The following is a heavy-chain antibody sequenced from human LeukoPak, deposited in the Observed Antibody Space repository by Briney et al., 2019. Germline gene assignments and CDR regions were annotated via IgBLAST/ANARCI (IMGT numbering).Heavy chain of an antibody. Sequence: SETLSLTCTVSGGSISSYYWSWIRQPAGKGLEWIGRIYTSGSTNYNPSLKSRVTMSVDTSKNQFSLKLSSVTAADTAVYYCARDRPGYCSGGSCYPCDYWGQGTLVTVSS. V-gene: IGHV4-4*07. CDR2: IYTSGST. D-gene: IGHD2-15*01. CDR3: ARDRPGYCSGGSCYPCDY. J-gene: IGHJ4*02. CDR1: GGSISSYY.